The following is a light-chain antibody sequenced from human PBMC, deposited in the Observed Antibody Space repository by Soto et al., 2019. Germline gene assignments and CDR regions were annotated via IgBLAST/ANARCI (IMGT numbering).Light chain of an antibody. J-gene: IGKJ5*01. V-gene: IGKV1-5*01. Sequence: IQVARSAVTLSATAGSRAAITCRASQTISSWLAWYQQKPGKAPNLLIYDASTLDRGVPSRFSGSGSGTEFTLTINSLQTDDFATYYCKQWPPSPITFGQGTRLEIK. CDR2: DAS. CDR1: QTISSW. CDR3: KQWPPSPIT.